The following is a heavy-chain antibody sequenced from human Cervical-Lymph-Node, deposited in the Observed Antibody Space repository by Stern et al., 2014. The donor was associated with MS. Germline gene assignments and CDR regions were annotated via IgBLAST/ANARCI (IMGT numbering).Heavy chain of an antibody. CDR2: INGDGTVS. CDR3: ASAYRAS. V-gene: IGHV3-74*02. Sequence: VQLVESGGGLVQPGGSLMISCVASGFNFRTYWMHWVRQGPGKGLEWVSRINGDGTVSTYADSVRDRFPISRNNANNTMSLQLDNLRVEDTAIYYCASAYRASWGQGTLVTVST. J-gene: IGHJ4*02. D-gene: IGHD1-1*01. CDR1: GFNFRTYW.